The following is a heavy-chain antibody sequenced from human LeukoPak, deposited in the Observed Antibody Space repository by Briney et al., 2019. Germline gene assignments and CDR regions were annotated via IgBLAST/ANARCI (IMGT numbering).Heavy chain of an antibody. D-gene: IGHD4-17*01. CDR2: IYPGDSDT. Sequence: GESLKISCKGSGYSFTSYWIGWVRQMPGKGLEWMGIIYPGDSDTRYSPSFQGQVTISADKSISTAYLQWSSLKASDTAMYYCARLASTTVTLRSGVIGWFDPWGQGTLVTVSS. CDR1: GYSFTSYW. V-gene: IGHV5-51*01. CDR3: ARLASTTVTLRSGVIGWFDP. J-gene: IGHJ5*02.